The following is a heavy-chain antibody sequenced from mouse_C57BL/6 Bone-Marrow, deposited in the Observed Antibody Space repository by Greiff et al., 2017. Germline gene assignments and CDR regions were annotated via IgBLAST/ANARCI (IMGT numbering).Heavy chain of an antibody. CDR3: ARVRIYYDNLYAMDY. D-gene: IGHD2-1*01. J-gene: IGHJ4*01. Sequence: VQLTESGPELVNPGASVKISCKASGYLFTGYYINWVTQSPEKSLEWIGEINPSTGGTTYNQKFKATATLTVDKSSSTAYMPLKRLTSEDSAVYYCARVRIYYDNLYAMDYWGQGTSVTVSS. CDR2: INPSTGGT. CDR1: GYLFTGYY. V-gene: IGHV1-42*01.